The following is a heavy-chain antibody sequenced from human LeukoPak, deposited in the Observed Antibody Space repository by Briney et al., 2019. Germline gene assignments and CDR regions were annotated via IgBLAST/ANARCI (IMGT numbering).Heavy chain of an antibody. CDR1: GGSISSGSYY. D-gene: IGHD3-3*01. J-gene: IGHJ6*04. CDR3: ARDYSAIFGV. V-gene: IGHV4-61*02. Sequence: PSQTLSLTCTVSGGSISSGSYYWHWIRQPAGKGLEWIGRIYTSGSTNYNPSLKSRVTISVDTSKNQFSLKLSSVTAADTAVYYCARDYSAIFGVWGKGTTVTVSS. CDR2: IYTSGST.